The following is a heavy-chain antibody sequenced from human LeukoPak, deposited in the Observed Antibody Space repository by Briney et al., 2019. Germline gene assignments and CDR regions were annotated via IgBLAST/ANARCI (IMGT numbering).Heavy chain of an antibody. CDR1: GGSISSYY. J-gene: IGHJ5*02. D-gene: IGHD5-24*01. V-gene: IGHV4-59*01. CDR3: ARRRWLQLNKNWFDP. CDR2: IYYSGST. Sequence: SETLSLTCTVSGGSISSYYWSWIRQPPGKGLEWIGYIYYSGSTNYNPSLKSRVTISVDTSKNQFSLKLSSVTAADTAVYYCARRRWLQLNKNWFDPWGQGTLVTVSS.